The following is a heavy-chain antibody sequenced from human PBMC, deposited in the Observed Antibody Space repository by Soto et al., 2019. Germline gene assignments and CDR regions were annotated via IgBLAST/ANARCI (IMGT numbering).Heavy chain of an antibody. CDR1: GGSITSSSFY. D-gene: IGHD6-6*01. V-gene: IGHV4-39*01. CDR2: IYYDGNT. CDR3: VRSTIAPRLFMYPFDS. Sequence: QLQLQESGPGLVKPSETLSLTCSVSGGSITSSSFYWGWIRQPPGKGLECIANIYYDGNTYNNPSLKRRATISLDTSRNQFSLRLSSLTAADTAVYYCVRSTIAPRLFMYPFDSWGQGTLVTVSS. J-gene: IGHJ4*02.